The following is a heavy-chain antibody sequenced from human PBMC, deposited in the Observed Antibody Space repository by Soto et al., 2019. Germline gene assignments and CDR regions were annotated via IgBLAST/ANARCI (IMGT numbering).Heavy chain of an antibody. CDR3: AKEHVLRYFDWLRHYMDV. Sequence: GESLKISCAASGFTFSSYAMSWVRQAPGKGLEWVSAISGSGGSTYYADSVKGRFTISRDNSKNTLYLQMNSLRAEDTAVYYCAKEHVLRYFDWLRHYMDVWGKGTTVTVSS. CDR2: ISGSGGST. CDR1: GFTFSSYA. V-gene: IGHV3-23*01. J-gene: IGHJ6*03. D-gene: IGHD3-9*01.